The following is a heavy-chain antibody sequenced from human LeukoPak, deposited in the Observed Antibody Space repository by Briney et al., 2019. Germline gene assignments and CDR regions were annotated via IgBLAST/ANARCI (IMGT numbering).Heavy chain of an antibody. CDR2: ISSSSSYI. V-gene: IGHV3-21*01. D-gene: IGHD2-15*01. J-gene: IGHJ4*02. Sequence: GGSLRLSCAASGFTFSSYSMNWVRQAPGKGLEWVSSISSSSSYIYYADSVKGRFTISRDNAKNSLYLQMNSLRAEDTAVYYCARFSQNCSGGSCPFDYWGQGTLVTVSS. CDR3: ARFSQNCSGGSCPFDY. CDR1: GFTFSSYS.